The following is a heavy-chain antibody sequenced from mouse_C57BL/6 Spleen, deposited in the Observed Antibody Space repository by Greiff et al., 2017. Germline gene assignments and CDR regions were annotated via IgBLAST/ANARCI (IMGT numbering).Heavy chain of an antibody. J-gene: IGHJ3*01. CDR3: AREDYDYEGFAY. V-gene: IGHV7-3*01. Sequence: EVNVVESGGGLVQPGGSLSLSCAASGFTFTDYYMSWVRQPPGKALEWLGFIRNKANGYTTEYSASVKGRFTISRDNSQSILYLQMNALRAEDSATYYCAREDYDYEGFAYWGQGTLVTVSA. CDR2: IRNKANGYTT. D-gene: IGHD2-4*01. CDR1: GFTFTDYY.